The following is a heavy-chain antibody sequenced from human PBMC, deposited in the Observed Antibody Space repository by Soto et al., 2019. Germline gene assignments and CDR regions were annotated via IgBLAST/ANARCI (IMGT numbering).Heavy chain of an antibody. CDR3: ARRDPRYCSGGSCYNFSYYYGMDV. D-gene: IGHD2-15*01. J-gene: IGHJ6*02. CDR1: GGTFSSYA. Sequence: GASVKVSCKASGGTFSSYAISWVRQAPGQGLEWMGGIIPIFGTANYAQKFQGRVTITADESTSTAYMELSSLRSEDTAVYYCARRDPRYCSGGSCYNFSYYYGMDVWGQGTTVTVSS. CDR2: IIPIFGTA. V-gene: IGHV1-69*13.